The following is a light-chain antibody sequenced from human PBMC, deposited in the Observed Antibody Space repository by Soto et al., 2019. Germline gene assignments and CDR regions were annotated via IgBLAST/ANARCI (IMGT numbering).Light chain of an antibody. V-gene: IGLV2-14*03. J-gene: IGLJ1*01. Sequence: QSVLTQPASVSGSPGQSITISCTGTGSDIGAYNHVSWYQQHPGKAPQLIIYAVTNRPSGVSLRFSGSKSGNTASLTISGLQAEDEADYYCSSYTSSTAYVFATGTKVTVL. CDR1: GSDIGAYNH. CDR2: AVT. CDR3: SSYTSSTAYV.